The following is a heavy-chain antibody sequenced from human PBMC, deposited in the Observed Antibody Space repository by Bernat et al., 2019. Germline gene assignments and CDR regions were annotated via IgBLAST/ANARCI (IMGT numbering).Heavy chain of an antibody. CDR2: IWYDGSDK. Sequence: QVQLVESGGGVVQPGRSLRLSCAASGFTFSNYGMHWVRQAPGKGLEWVAVIWYDGSDKYYADSVRGRFTISRDNSKNTPYLQMNSLRAEDTAVYYCARGNWGYYYGMDVWGQGTTVTVSS. D-gene: IGHD7-27*01. CDR3: ARGNWGYYYGMDV. V-gene: IGHV3-33*01. J-gene: IGHJ6*02. CDR1: GFTFSNYG.